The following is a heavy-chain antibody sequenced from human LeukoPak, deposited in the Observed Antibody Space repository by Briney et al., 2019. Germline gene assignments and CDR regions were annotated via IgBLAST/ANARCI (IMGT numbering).Heavy chain of an antibody. Sequence: GGSLRLSCAASGFTFSSYEMNWVRQAPGKGLEWVSYISSSGSTLYYADSVKGRFTISRDNAKNSLYLQMNSLRAEDTAVYYCARSSRSITMIVVATERTTGPRYYFDYWGQGTLVTVSS. CDR1: GFTFSSYE. CDR3: ARSSRSITMIVVATERTTGPRYYFDY. J-gene: IGHJ4*02. D-gene: IGHD3-22*01. V-gene: IGHV3-48*03. CDR2: ISSSGSTL.